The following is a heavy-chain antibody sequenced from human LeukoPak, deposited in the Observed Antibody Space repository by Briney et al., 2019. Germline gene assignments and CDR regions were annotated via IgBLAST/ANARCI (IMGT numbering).Heavy chain of an antibody. CDR1: GGSISSSSYY. CDR3: AREGLSSLDAFDI. CDR2: IYHSGST. J-gene: IGHJ3*02. D-gene: IGHD6-13*01. V-gene: IGHV4-39*07. Sequence: SETLSLTCTVSGGSISSSSYYWGWIRQPPGKGLEWIGYIYHSGSTYYNPSLKSRVTISVDRSKNQFSLKLSSVTAADTAVYYCAREGLSSLDAFDIWGQGTMVTVSS.